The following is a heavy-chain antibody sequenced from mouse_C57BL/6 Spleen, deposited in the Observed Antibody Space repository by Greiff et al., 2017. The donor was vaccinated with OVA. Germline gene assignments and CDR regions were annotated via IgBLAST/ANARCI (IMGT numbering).Heavy chain of an antibody. CDR2: IWSDGST. Sequence: QVQLKESGPGLVAPSQSLSITCTVSGFSLTSYGVHWVRQPPGKGLEWLVVIWSDGSTTYNSALKSRLSISKDNSKSQVFLKMNSLQTDDTAMYYCAREETAQATYAMDYWGQRTSVTVSS. J-gene: IGHJ4*01. D-gene: IGHD3-2*02. CDR1: GFSLTSYG. CDR3: AREETAQATYAMDY. V-gene: IGHV2-6*03.